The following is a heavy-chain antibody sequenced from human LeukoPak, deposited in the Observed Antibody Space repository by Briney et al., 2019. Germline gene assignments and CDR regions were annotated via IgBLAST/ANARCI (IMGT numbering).Heavy chain of an antibody. V-gene: IGHV1-18*01. CDR2: ISAYNGNT. D-gene: IGHD3-22*01. J-gene: IGHJ4*02. CDR3: ARDGEWHYDSSGLYRNDY. CDR1: GYTFTSYG. Sequence: EASVKVSCKASGYTFTSYGISWVRQAPGQGLEWMGWISAYNGNTNYAQKLQGRVTMTTDTSTSTAYMELRSLRSDDTAVYYCARDGEWHYDSSGLYRNDYWGQGTLVTVSS.